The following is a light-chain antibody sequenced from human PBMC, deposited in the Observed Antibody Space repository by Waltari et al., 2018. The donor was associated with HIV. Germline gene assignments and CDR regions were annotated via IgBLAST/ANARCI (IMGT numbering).Light chain of an antibody. CDR2: GAS. V-gene: IGKV3-20*01. CDR3: QQYGNSLIT. CDR1: QSVSSTY. J-gene: IGKJ5*01. Sequence: EIVLTQSPGTLSLSPGERATLSCRASQSVSSTYLAWYQQKPGQAPSILIYGASSRATGIPDRFSGSGSGTDFTLAISRVEPEDFAAYYCQQYGNSLITFGQGTRLAIK.